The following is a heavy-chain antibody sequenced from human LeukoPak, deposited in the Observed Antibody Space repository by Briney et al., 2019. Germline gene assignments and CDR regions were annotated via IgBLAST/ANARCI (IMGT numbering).Heavy chain of an antibody. CDR2: IYHSGST. Sequence: PSETLSLTCAVSGYSISSGYYWGWIRQPPGKGLEWIASIYHSGSTYYNPSLKSRVTISVDTSKNQFSLKLTSVTAADTAVYCCARRGNSWPYYFDDWGQGTLVTVSS. J-gene: IGHJ4*02. D-gene: IGHD6-13*01. CDR3: ARRGNSWPYYFDD. V-gene: IGHV4-38-2*01. CDR1: GYSISSGYY.